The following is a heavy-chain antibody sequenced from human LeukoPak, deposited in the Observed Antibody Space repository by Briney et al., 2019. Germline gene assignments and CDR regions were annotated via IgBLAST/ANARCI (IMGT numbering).Heavy chain of an antibody. D-gene: IGHD3-10*01. CDR2: ISYDGSNK. V-gene: IGHV3-30*18. Sequence: GRSLRLPCAASGFTFSSYGMHWVRQAPGKGLEWVAVISYDGSNKYYADSVKGRFTISRDNSKNTLYLQMNSLRAEDTAVYYCAKDNGGITMVRGVIPNWFDPWGQGTLVTVSS. CDR3: AKDNGGITMVRGVIPNWFDP. CDR1: GFTFSSYG. J-gene: IGHJ5*02.